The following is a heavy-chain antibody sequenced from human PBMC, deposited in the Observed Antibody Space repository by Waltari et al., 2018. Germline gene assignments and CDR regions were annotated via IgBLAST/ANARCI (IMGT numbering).Heavy chain of an antibody. Sequence: EVQLVESGGGLIQPGGSLRLSCAASGFTVSSNYMSWVRQAPGKGLEWVSVIYSGVSTYYADSVKGRFTISRDNSKNTLYLQMNSLRAEDTAVYYCAKEGMVRGVIGWSDYWGQGTLVTVSS. CDR2: IYSGVST. D-gene: IGHD3-10*01. CDR1: GFTVSSNY. CDR3: AKEGMVRGVIGWSDY. V-gene: IGHV3-53*01. J-gene: IGHJ4*02.